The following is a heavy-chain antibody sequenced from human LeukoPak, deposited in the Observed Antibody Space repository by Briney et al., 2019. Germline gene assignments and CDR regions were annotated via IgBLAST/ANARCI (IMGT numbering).Heavy chain of an antibody. J-gene: IGHJ4*02. V-gene: IGHV6-1*01. CDR2: TYYRSEWYS. Sequence: SQTLSLTCAISGDRVSSNSAAWNRIRQSPSRGLEWLGRTYYRSEWYSDYAVTVKSRITINPDTSKNQFSLQLNSVTPEDTAVYYCAREQHYFDNWGPGTLVTVSS. CDR3: AREQHYFDN. D-gene: IGHD1-1*01. CDR1: GDRVSSNSAA.